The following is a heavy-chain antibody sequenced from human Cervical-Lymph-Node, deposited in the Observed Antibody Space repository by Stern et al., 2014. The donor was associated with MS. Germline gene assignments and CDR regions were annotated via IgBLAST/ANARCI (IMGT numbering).Heavy chain of an antibody. Sequence: QVQLVQSGAEVKKPGASVKVSCKTAGYNFTDYGIIWVRQAPGQRLEWMGWINTGNGNRRYSKKRQGRVTITRDTSASTAYMELSSLRSEDTGVYYCARTGTVVTSGYYYGMDVWGQGTTVTVSS. J-gene: IGHJ6*02. D-gene: IGHD4-23*01. CDR1: GYNFTDYG. V-gene: IGHV1-3*04. CDR3: ARTGTVVTSGYYYGMDV. CDR2: INTGNGNR.